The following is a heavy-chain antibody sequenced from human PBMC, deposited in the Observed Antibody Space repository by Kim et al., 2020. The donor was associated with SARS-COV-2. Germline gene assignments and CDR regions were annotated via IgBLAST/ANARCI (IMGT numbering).Heavy chain of an antibody. D-gene: IGHD7-27*01. CDR2: ISSSSSTI. V-gene: IGHV3-48*04. Sequence: GGSLRLSCAASGFTFSSYSMNWVRQAPGKGLEWVSYISSSSSTIYYADSVKGRFTISRDNAKNSLYLQMNSLRAEDTAVYYCATLIPWGPYDPTMDVWGQGTTVTVSS. J-gene: IGHJ6*02. CDR1: GFTFSSYS. CDR3: ATLIPWGPYDPTMDV.